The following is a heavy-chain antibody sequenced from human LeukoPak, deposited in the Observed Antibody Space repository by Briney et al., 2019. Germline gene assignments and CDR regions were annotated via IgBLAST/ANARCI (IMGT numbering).Heavy chain of an antibody. J-gene: IGHJ5*02. D-gene: IGHD6-13*01. V-gene: IGHV5-10-1*01. Sequence: HGESLKISCKGSGYSFTSYWISWVRQMPGKGPEWMGRIDPSDSYTNYSPSFQGHVTISADKSISTAYLQWSSLKASDTAMYYCARSRHGIAAAGTRSWFDPWGQGTLVTVSS. CDR3: ARSRHGIAAAGTRSWFDP. CDR2: IDPSDSYT. CDR1: GYSFTSYW.